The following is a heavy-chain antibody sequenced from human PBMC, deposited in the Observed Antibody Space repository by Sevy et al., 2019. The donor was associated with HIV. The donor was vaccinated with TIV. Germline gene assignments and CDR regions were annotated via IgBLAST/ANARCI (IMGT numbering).Heavy chain of an antibody. Sequence: SESLSLTCAVYGGSFSGYYWSWIRQPPGKGLEWIGEINHSGGTNYNPSIKSRVTISVDTSKNQISLKVNSVTAADTAVFYCARHCTGSSCSHAFDIWGQGTRVTVSS. D-gene: IGHD2-15*01. CDR2: INHSGGT. V-gene: IGHV4-34*01. CDR1: GGSFSGYY. CDR3: ARHCTGSSCSHAFDI. J-gene: IGHJ3*02.